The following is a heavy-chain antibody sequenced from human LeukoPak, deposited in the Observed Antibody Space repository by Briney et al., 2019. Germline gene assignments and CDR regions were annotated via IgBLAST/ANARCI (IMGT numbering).Heavy chain of an antibody. CDR2: IHYTGAT. V-gene: IGHV4-34*01. CDR1: GGSLSGYY. Sequence: SETLSLTCAVHGGSLSGYYWSWIRQTPGRGLEWVGEIHYTGATSYNPSLKSRATISTDTSKNQFSLRLSSVTAADTAVYYCARGKILTGYCFDFWGQGALVTVSS. CDR3: ARGKILTGYCFDF. D-gene: IGHD3-9*01. J-gene: IGHJ4*02.